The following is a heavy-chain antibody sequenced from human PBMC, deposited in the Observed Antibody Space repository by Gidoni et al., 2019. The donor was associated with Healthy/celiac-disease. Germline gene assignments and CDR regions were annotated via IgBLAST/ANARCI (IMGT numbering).Heavy chain of an antibody. Sequence: QVQLVESGGGVVQPGRSLRRSGAASGVTFSSDGMHWVRQAPGKGLEWVAVIWYDGSIKYSADSVKGRFTISRDNSKTTLYLQMNSLRAEDTAVYYCARDSGITIFAGDYFDYWGQGTLVTVSS. CDR2: IWYDGSIK. V-gene: IGHV3-33*01. D-gene: IGHD3-3*01. CDR3: ARDSGITIFAGDYFDY. CDR1: GVTFSSDG. J-gene: IGHJ4*02.